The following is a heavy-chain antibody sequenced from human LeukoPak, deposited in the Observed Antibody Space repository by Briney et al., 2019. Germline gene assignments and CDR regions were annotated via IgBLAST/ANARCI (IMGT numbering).Heavy chain of an antibody. CDR3: ARDEGPYAFDI. CDR2: IIPIFATA. CDR1: GGTFSSYA. J-gene: IGHJ3*02. Sequence: ASVKVSCMASGGTFSSYAISWVRQAPGQGLEWMGGIIPIFATANYAQKFQGRVTITTDESTYTAYMELSSLRSDDTAVYYCARDEGPYAFDIWGQGTVVTVSS. V-gene: IGHV1-69*05.